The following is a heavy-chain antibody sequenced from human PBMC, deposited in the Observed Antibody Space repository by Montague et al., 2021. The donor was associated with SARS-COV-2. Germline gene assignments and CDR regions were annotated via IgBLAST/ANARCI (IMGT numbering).Heavy chain of an antibody. CDR2: VNHSGTT. D-gene: IGHD6-19*01. CDR1: GGSFSNYY. Sequence: SETLSLTCAISGGSFSNYYWSWIRQPPGKGLEWIGDVNHSGTTNYNPSVKSGVTISEDTSKNQFYLRLTSVTAADTAIYYCARKGSGWSDLAYWGQGTMVAVSS. V-gene: IGHV4-34*01. J-gene: IGHJ4*02. CDR3: ARKGSGWSDLAY.